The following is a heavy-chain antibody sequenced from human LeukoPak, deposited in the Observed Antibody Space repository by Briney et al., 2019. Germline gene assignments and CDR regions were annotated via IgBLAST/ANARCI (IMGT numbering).Heavy chain of an antibody. Sequence: PSETLSLTCAVYGGSFSGYYWSWIRQPPGKGLEWIGEINHSGSTNYNPSLKSRVTISVDTPKNQFSLKLSSVTAADTAVYYCAKGGGGVAAAGIDYWGQGTLVTVSS. D-gene: IGHD6-13*01. CDR3: AKGGGGVAAAGIDY. CDR1: GGSFSGYY. J-gene: IGHJ4*02. CDR2: INHSGST. V-gene: IGHV4-34*01.